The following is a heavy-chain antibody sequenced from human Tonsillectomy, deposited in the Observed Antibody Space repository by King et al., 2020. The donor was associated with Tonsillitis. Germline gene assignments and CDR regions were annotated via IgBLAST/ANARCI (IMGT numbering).Heavy chain of an antibody. Sequence: LQLQESGPGLVKPSETLSLTCTVSGGSISNSGYYWGWIRQPPGKGLEWIGSIYYSGSTYYNPSLKSRVTISVDTSKNQFSLKLSSVTAADTAVYYCARHVGDTATGGDGLDYWGQGTLVTVSS. CDR1: GGSISNSGYY. J-gene: IGHJ4*02. CDR3: ARHVGDTATGGDGLDY. V-gene: IGHV4-39*07. CDR2: IYYSGST. D-gene: IGHD3-16*01.